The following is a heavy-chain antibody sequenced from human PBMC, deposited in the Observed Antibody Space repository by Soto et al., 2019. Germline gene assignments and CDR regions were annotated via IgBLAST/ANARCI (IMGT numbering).Heavy chain of an antibody. Sequence: GGSLRLSCAASGFPFSSYSMNWVRQAPGKGLEWVSYISSSSSTIYYADSVKGRFTISRDNAKNSLYLQMNSLRAEDTAVYYCGRIWSGYTALVDVWGKGTTVTVSS. D-gene: IGHD3-3*01. V-gene: IGHV3-48*01. CDR2: ISSSSSTI. CDR3: GRIWSGYTALVDV. J-gene: IGHJ6*04. CDR1: GFPFSSYS.